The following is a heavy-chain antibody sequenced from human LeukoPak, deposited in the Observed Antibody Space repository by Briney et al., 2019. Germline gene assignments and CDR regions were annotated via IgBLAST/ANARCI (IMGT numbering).Heavy chain of an antibody. J-gene: IGHJ5*02. CDR2: ISAYNGNT. D-gene: IGHD3-3*01. Sequence: ASVKVSCKASGYTFTSYGISWVRQAPGQGLEWMGWISAYNGNTNYAQKVQGRVTMSTDTSTSTAYMELRSLRPDDTAVYYCARITIFGVDVAWFDPWGQGTLVTVSS. CDR3: ARITIFGVDVAWFDP. CDR1: GYTFTSYG. V-gene: IGHV1-18*01.